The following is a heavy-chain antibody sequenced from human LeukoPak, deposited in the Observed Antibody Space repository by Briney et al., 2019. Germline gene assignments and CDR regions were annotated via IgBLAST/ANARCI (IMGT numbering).Heavy chain of an antibody. CDR2: INPNSGGT. D-gene: IGHD3-10*01. Sequence: ASVKVSCKSSGYTFTDSYMHWVRQAPGQGLEWMGWINPNSGGTKYAQKFQGRVTMTRDTSISTTYMELSRLRSDDTAVYYCAGGPLVRGVITPGFYWGQGTLVTVSS. V-gene: IGHV1-2*02. CDR3: AGGPLVRGVITPGFY. J-gene: IGHJ4*02. CDR1: GYTFTDSY.